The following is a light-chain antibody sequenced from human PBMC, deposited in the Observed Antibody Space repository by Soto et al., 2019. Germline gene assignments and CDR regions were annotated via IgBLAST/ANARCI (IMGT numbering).Light chain of an antibody. V-gene: IGLV1-44*01. CDR3: AAWDDSLNAVV. CDR2: SNN. Sequence: QSVLTQPPSASGTPGQRVTISCSGSTSNIGSNTVNWYQQLPGTAPKVLIHSNNQRPSGVPDRFSGSKSGTSASLAISGLQSEDEADYYCAAWDDSLNAVVFGGGTKLTVL. J-gene: IGLJ2*01. CDR1: TSNIGSNT.